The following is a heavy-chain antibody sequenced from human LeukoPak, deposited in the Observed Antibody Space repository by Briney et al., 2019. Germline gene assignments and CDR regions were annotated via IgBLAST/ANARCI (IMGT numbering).Heavy chain of an antibody. CDR2: ISSSGSTI. CDR1: GFTFSSYE. D-gene: IGHD3/OR15-3a*01. J-gene: IGHJ4*02. CDR3: ARGGWTFDN. V-gene: IGHV3-48*03. Sequence: GGSLRLSCAASGFTFSSYEMNWVRQAPGKGLEWVSYISSSGSTIYYADSVKGRFTISRDNAKNSLYMQMNSLRAEDTAVYSCARGGWTFDNWGQGTLVTVSS.